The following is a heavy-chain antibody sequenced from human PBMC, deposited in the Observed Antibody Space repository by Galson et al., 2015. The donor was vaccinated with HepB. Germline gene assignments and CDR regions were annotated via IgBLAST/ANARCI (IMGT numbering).Heavy chain of an antibody. CDR2: INPSGGST. J-gene: IGHJ4*02. D-gene: IGHD3-22*01. CDR3: ARERGGITVDYDSSGYMGYFDY. CDR1: GYTFTSYY. Sequence: SVKVSCKASGYTFTSYYMHWVRQAPGQGLEWMGIINPSGGSTSYAQKFQGRVTMTRDTSTSTVYMELSSLRSEDTAVYYCARERGGITVDYDSSGYMGYFDYWGQGTLVTVSS. V-gene: IGHV1-46*01.